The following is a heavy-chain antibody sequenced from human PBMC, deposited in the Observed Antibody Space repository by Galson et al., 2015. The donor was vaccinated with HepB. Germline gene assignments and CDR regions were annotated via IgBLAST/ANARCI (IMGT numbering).Heavy chain of an antibody. CDR2: FYYTGNT. V-gene: IGHV4-39*01. J-gene: IGHJ4*02. CDR3: ARHESESKTYAADN. D-gene: IGHD2-2*01. Sequence: ETLSLTCTVSGGSISSSSYYWGWLRQPPGKGLEWIGSFYYTGNTHYNPSLKSRVTISGDTSKSQFALKLNSVTAADAAVYYCARHESESKTYAADNWGQGTLVTVSS. CDR1: GGSISSSSYY.